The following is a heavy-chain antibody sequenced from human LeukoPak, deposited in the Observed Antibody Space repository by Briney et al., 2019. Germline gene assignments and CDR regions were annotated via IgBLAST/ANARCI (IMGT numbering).Heavy chain of an antibody. CDR2: IYTSENT. J-gene: IGHJ5*02. CDR1: GDSISSYY. V-gene: IGHV4-4*07. Sequence: SGTLSLTCTVSGDSISSYYWSWIRQPAGKGLEWIGRIYTSENTNYNPSLKSRVTMSVDRSKNQFSLKLSSVTAADTAVYYCARERGYCFDPWGQGMLVTVSS. D-gene: IGHD2-15*01. CDR3: ARERGYCFDP.